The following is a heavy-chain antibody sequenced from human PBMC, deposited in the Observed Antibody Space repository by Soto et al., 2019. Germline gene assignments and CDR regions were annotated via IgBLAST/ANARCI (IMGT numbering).Heavy chain of an antibody. Sequence: PSETLSLTCAVYGGSFSGYSWGWIRQPPGKGLEWIGEINHSGSTNYNPSLKSRVTISVDTSKNQFSLKLSSVTAADTAVYYCARGIVVVITTLPVGFDPWGQGTLVTVS. V-gene: IGHV4-34*01. CDR3: ARGIVVVITTLPVGFDP. J-gene: IGHJ5*02. CDR1: GGSFSGYS. D-gene: IGHD3-22*01. CDR2: INHSGST.